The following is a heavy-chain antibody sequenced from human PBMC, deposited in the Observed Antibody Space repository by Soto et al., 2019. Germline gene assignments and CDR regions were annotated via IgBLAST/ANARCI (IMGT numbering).Heavy chain of an antibody. D-gene: IGHD3-22*01. V-gene: IGHV4-39*01. CDR2: MDYNGNS. CDR1: GVSISSSNYY. CDR3: VRSAFGYYDTSGYPLTDS. J-gene: IGHJ4*02. Sequence: AETLSLTCTVSGVSISSSNYYWGWIRQPPGEGLEWIGSMDYNGNSYQNPSLKSRVTLSVDTSKSQFSLKLRSVTAADTAVYFCVRSAFGYYDTSGYPLTDSWGQGTLVTVSS.